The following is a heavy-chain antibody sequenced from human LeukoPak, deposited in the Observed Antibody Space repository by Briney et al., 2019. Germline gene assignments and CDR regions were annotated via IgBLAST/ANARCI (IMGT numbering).Heavy chain of an antibody. J-gene: IGHJ5*02. D-gene: IGHD4-17*01. CDR1: GFTFSSYS. Sequence: PGGSLRLSCAASGFTFSSYSMNWVRQAPGKGLEWVSYISSSSSTIYYADSVKGRFTISRDNAKNSLYLQMSSLRDEDTAVYYCARDPYGPGWFDRWGQGTLVTVSS. CDR3: ARDPYGPGWFDR. V-gene: IGHV3-48*02. CDR2: ISSSSSTI.